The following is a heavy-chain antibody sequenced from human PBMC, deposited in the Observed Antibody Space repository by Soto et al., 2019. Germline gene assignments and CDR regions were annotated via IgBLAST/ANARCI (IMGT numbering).Heavy chain of an antibody. CDR2: ISATSTYI. CDR3: VRDFSRIVGATADAFDV. V-gene: IGHV3-21*01. D-gene: IGHD1-26*01. Sequence: GGSLRLSCAASGFTFSTYCMNWVRQAPGKGLEWVSSISATSTYIYYADSVKGRFSISRDNAKNSLYLQINSLRAEDTAVYYCVRDFSRIVGATADAFDVWGQETRVTVSS. CDR1: GFTFSTYC. J-gene: IGHJ3*01.